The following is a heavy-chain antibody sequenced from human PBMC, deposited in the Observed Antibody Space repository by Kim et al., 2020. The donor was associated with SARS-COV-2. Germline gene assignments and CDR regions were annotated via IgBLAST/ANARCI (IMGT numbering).Heavy chain of an antibody. V-gene: IGHV7-4-1*02. CDR1: GYTFTSYA. Sequence: ASVKVSCKASGYTFTSYAMNWVRQAPGQGLEWMGWINTNTGNPTYAQGFTGRFVFSLDTSVSTAYLQISSLTAEDTAVYYCARDWSESSSWYKRFTPYGMDVWGQGTTVTVSS. CDR2: INTNTGNP. CDR3: ARDWSESSSWYKRFTPYGMDV. D-gene: IGHD6-13*01. J-gene: IGHJ6*02.